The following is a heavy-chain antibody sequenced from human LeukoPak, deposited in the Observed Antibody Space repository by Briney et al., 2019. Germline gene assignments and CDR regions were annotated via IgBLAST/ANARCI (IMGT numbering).Heavy chain of an antibody. D-gene: IGHD4-23*01. CDR2: IYYSGST. CDR3: ARGSAPVVSYYYYGMDV. J-gene: IGHJ6*02. V-gene: IGHV4-59*01. CDR1: GGSISSYY. Sequence: SETLSLTCTVSGGSISSYYWSWIRQPPGKGLEWIGYIYYSGSTNYNPSLKSRVTISVDTSKNQFSLKLSSVTAADTAVYYCARGSAPVVSYYYYGMDVWGQGTTVTVSS.